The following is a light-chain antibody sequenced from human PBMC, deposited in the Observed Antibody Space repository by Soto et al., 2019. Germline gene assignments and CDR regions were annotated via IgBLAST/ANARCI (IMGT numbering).Light chain of an antibody. CDR2: DVS. V-gene: IGLV2-14*01. J-gene: IGLJ2*01. Sequence: QSVLTQPASVSGSPGQSITISCTGTITDVGSSNYVSWYKQHPGKTPKLMIYDVSNRPSGVSNRFSGSKSGNTASLTISGIQAEDEADYYCSSYTTTRTWLFGGGTKLTVL. CDR1: ITDVGSSNY. CDR3: SSYTTTRTWL.